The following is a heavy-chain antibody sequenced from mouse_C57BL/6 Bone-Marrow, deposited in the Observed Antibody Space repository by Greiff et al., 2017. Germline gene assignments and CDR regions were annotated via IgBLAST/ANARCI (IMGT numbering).Heavy chain of an antibody. V-gene: IGHV1-81*01. J-gene: IGHJ2*01. CDR3: ARSSLYYYGSSYAH. Sequence: QVQLQQSGAELARPGASVKLSCKASGYTFTSYGISWVKQRTGQGLEWIGEIYPRSGNTYYNEKFKGKATLTADKSSSTAYMGLRSLTSEDSAVYFCARSSLYYYGSSYAHWGQGTTLTVSS. CDR2: IYPRSGNT. D-gene: IGHD1-1*01. CDR1: GYTFTSYG.